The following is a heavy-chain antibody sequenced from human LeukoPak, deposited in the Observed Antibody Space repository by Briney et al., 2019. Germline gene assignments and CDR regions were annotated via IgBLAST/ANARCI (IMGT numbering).Heavy chain of an antibody. CDR3: ASFPSIAAAGWFDY. CDR1: GGSFSGYY. Sequence: PSETLSLTCAVYGGSFSGYYCSWIRQPPGKGLEWIGEINHSGSTNYNPSLKSRVTISVDTSKNQFSLKLSSVTAADTAVYYCASFPSIAAAGWFDYWGQGTLVTVSS. J-gene: IGHJ4*02. CDR2: INHSGST. D-gene: IGHD6-13*01. V-gene: IGHV4-34*01.